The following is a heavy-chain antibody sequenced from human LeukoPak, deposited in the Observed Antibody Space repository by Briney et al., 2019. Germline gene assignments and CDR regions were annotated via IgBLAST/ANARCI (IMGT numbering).Heavy chain of an antibody. CDR1: GGSISSYY. D-gene: IGHD5-12*01. CDR3: ARDVGGYDYPPQYNWFDP. J-gene: IGHJ5*02. Sequence: PSETLSLTCTVSGGSISSYYWSWIRQPPGKGLEWIGSIYYSGSTYYNPSLKSRVTISVDTSKNQFSLKLSSVTAADTAVCYCARDVGGYDYPPQYNWFDPWGQGTLVTVSS. CDR2: IYYSGST. V-gene: IGHV4-59*12.